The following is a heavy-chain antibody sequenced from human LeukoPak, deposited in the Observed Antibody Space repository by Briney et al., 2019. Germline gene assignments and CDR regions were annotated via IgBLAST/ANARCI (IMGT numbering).Heavy chain of an antibody. D-gene: IGHD2-8*01. CDR3: ARGRMLALFDY. V-gene: IGHV4-59*01. CDR1: GGSISSYY. Sequence: ASETLSLTCTVSGGSISSYYWSWIRQPPGKGLEWIGYIYYSGSTNYNPSLKSRVTISVDTSKNQFSLKLSSVTAADTAVYYCARGRMLALFDYWGQGTLVTVSS. CDR2: IYYSGST. J-gene: IGHJ4*02.